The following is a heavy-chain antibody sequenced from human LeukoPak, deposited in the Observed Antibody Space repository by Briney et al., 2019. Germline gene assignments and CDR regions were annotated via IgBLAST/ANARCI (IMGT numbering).Heavy chain of an antibody. D-gene: IGHD3-10*01. CDR1: GFTFSNYG. CDR3: ARDSGGGMGDY. V-gene: IGHV3-30*03. Sequence: PGRSLRLSCAASGFTFSNYGMHWVRQAPGKGLEWVAIISYDGSNKYYADSVKGRFTISRDNSKNTLFLQMNSLRAEDTAVYYCARDSGGGMGDYWGQGTLVTVSS. J-gene: IGHJ4*02. CDR2: ISYDGSNK.